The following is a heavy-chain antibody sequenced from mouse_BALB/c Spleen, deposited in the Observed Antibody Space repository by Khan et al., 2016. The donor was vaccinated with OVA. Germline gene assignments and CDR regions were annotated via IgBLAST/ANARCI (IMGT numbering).Heavy chain of an antibody. V-gene: IGHV9-1*02. Sequence: QIQLVQSGPELKKPGETVKISCKASGYTFTNYGMNWVKQAPGKGLKWMGWINTDTGEPTYADDFKGRLVFTLETSSSTAYLQISNLKNEDMTTYLYSSIYSCWYSDVWGAGTTVTVSS. CDR2: INTDTGEP. J-gene: IGHJ1*01. CDR3: SSIYSCWYSDV. D-gene: IGHD2-3*01. CDR1: GYTFTNYG.